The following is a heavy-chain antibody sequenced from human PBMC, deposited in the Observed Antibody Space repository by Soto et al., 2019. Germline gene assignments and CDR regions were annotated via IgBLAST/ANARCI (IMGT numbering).Heavy chain of an antibody. CDR2: IDWDDDK. CDR3: ARIRLGYSSGWYDFDY. J-gene: IGHJ4*02. Sequence: SGPTLVNPTQTLTLTCTFSGFSLSTSGMCVSWIRQPPGKALEWLARIDWDDDKYYSTSLKTRLTISKDTSKNQMVLTMTNMDPVDTATYYCARIRLGYSSGWYDFDYWGQGTLVTVSS. CDR1: GFSLSTSGMC. V-gene: IGHV2-70*11. D-gene: IGHD6-19*01.